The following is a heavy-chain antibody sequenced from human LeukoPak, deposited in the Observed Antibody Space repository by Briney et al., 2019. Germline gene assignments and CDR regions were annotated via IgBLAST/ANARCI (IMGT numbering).Heavy chain of an antibody. J-gene: IGHJ4*02. Sequence: SETLSLTCTVSGGSISSGSYYWSWIRQPAGKGLEWIGRIYTSGSTNYNPSLKSRVAISVDTSKNQFSLKLSSVTVADTAVYYCASEIAARYYYDSSGYYFDYWGQGTLVTVSS. V-gene: IGHV4-61*02. CDR2: IYTSGST. CDR3: ASEIAARYYYDSSGYYFDY. D-gene: IGHD3-22*01. CDR1: GGSISSGSYY.